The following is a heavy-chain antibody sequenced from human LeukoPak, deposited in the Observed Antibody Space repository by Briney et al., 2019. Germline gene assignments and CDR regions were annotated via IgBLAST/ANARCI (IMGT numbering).Heavy chain of an antibody. V-gene: IGHV3-23*01. Sequence: GGSLRLSCAASGFTFNTYAMSWVRQAPGKGLEWVSGIRSSGVSTYYADSVKGRFTISRDNSKNTLYLQMNSLRAEDTAVYYCAKEVRESAWYYFDYGGQGTLVTVSS. CDR3: AKEVRESAWYYFDY. J-gene: IGHJ4*02. D-gene: IGHD3-10*01. CDR2: IRSSGVST. CDR1: GFTFNTYA.